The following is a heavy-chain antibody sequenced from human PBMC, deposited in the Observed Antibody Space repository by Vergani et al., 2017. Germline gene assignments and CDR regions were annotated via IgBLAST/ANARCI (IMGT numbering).Heavy chain of an antibody. V-gene: IGHV4-61*02. CDR2: IYTSGST. Sequence: QVQLQESGPGLVKPSETLSLTCTVSGGSISSGSYYWICLRQPAGKGLEWIVRIYTSGSTNYNPSLKSRVTISVDTSKNPFSLKLSSWTAADTAVYYCARARAPGIAAAGTREFGYWGQGTLVTVSS. CDR3: ARARAPGIAAAGTREFGY. J-gene: IGHJ4*02. D-gene: IGHD6-13*01. CDR1: GGSISSGSYY.